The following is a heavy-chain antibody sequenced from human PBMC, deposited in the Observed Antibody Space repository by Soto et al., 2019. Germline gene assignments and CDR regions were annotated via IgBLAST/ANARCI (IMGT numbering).Heavy chain of an antibody. CDR1: GYTFSTYG. CDR3: ARAAGFYGSDV. V-gene: IGHV1-3*01. D-gene: IGHD3-10*01. J-gene: IGHJ6*02. CDR2: INAGNRNT. Sequence: QVQLVQSGAEVKKPGASVKVSCKASGYTFSTYGLHWVRQAPGQGLEWMGWINAGNRNTEYSQKFQGRVTIARDTSASTAYMELSSLRSEDTAVYYCARAAGFYGSDVWGQGTTVTVSS.